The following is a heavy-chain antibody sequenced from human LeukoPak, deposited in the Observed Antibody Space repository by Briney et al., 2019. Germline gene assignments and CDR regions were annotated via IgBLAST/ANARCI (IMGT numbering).Heavy chain of an antibody. CDR1: GFTFSSYS. CDR2: MSSGSTYI. CDR3: ARVVVPAAMADY. D-gene: IGHD2-2*01. V-gene: IGHV3-21*01. Sequence: GGSLRLSCAASGFTFSSYSMIWVRQAPGKGLEWVSSMSSGSTYIYHADSLKGRFTISRDNSKNTLYLQMNSLRAEDTAVYYCARVVVPAAMADYWGQGTLVTVSS. J-gene: IGHJ4*02.